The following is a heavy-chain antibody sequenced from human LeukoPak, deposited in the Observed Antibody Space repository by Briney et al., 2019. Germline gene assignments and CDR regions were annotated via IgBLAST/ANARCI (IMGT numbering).Heavy chain of an antibody. V-gene: IGHV4-30-2*01. Sequence: PSQTLPLTCAVSGGSTSSGGYSWSWIRQPPGKGLEWIGYIYHSGSTYYNPSLKSRVTISVDRSKNQFSLKLSSVTAADTAVYYCARSVHYDILTGYRRNYFDYWGQGTLVTVSS. CDR1: GGSTSSGGYS. J-gene: IGHJ4*02. CDR2: IYHSGST. D-gene: IGHD3-9*01. CDR3: ARSVHYDILTGYRRNYFDY.